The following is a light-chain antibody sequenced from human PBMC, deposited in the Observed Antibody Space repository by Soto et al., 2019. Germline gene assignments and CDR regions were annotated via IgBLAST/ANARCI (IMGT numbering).Light chain of an antibody. CDR1: SSDVGSYNL. J-gene: IGLJ2*01. CDR3: CSYAGNSTHVI. CDR2: EGS. V-gene: IGLV2-23*01. Sequence: QSVLTQPASVSGSPGQSITISCTGTSSDVGSYNLVSWYQQHPGKAPKFMIYEGSKRPSGVSNRFSGSKSGNTASLTISGLQSEDEADYYCCSYAGNSTHVIFGGGTKVTVL.